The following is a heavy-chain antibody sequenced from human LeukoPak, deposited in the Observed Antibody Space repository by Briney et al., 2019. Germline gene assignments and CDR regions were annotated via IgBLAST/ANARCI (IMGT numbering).Heavy chain of an antibody. CDR2: IYYSGST. Sequence: PGGSLRLSCAASGFTFSYYAITWVRQAPGKGLEWIGYIYYSGSTYYNPSLKSRVTISVDTSKNQFSLNLSSVTAADTAVYYCARNPILPFFLGWGQGTLVTVSS. D-gene: IGHD3-16*01. J-gene: IGHJ4*02. CDR1: GFTFSYYA. V-gene: IGHV4-59*12. CDR3: ARNPILPFFLG.